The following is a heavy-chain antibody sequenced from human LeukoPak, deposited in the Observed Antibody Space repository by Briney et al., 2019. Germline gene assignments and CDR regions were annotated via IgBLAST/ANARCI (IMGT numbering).Heavy chain of an antibody. CDR2: IYFSGTT. V-gene: IGHV4-59*11. Sequence: SDPLSLTYTVSPGPISTHYGSSTQPPTGHGLEWIGYIYFSGTTNYSPPLKSRFTLSVDTSKNQFTLKLSSVTAADTAVYYCARAQGITIFGADYYYGMDVWGQGTTVTVSS. CDR1: PGPISTHY. J-gene: IGHJ6*02. CDR3: ARAQGITIFGADYYYGMDV. D-gene: IGHD3-3*01.